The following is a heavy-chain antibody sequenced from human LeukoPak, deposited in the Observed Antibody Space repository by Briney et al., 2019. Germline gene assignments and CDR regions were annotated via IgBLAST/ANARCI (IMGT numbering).Heavy chain of an antibody. CDR2: INPNSGGT. CDR3: ASRIQLWSPTPRDYYYYGMDV. CDR1: GYTFTGYY. J-gene: IGHJ6*02. Sequence: GASVKVSCKASGYTFTGYYVHWVRQAPGQGLEWMGWINPNSGGTNYAQKFQGRVTMTRDTSISTAYMELSRLRSDDTAVYYCASRIQLWSPTPRDYYYYGMDVWGQGTTVTVSS. V-gene: IGHV1-2*02. D-gene: IGHD5-18*01.